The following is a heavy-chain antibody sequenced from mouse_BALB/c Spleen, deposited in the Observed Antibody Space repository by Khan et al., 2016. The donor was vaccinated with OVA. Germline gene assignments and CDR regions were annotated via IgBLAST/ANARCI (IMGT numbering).Heavy chain of an antibody. J-gene: IGHJ2*01. CDR3: TKSYYYGYYFDY. V-gene: IGHV5-17*02. Sequence: EVQLQESGGGLVQPGGSRKLSCAASGFTFSSYGMHWVRQAPEKGLEWVAYISGDSSTIYYTDTVKGRFTISRDNPKNTLSLQMTSLMSEDTAMYYGTKSYYYGYYFDYWGQGTTLTVSS. D-gene: IGHD1-1*01. CDR2: ISGDSSTI. CDR1: GFTFSSYG.